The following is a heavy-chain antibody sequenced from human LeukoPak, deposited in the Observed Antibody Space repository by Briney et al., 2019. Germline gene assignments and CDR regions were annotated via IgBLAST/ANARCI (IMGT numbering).Heavy chain of an antibody. J-gene: IGHJ5*02. Sequence: SETLSLTCAVYGGSFSGYYWSWIRQPPRKGLEWIGYIYYSESTYYKPSLKSLVTISVDTSKNQFSLKLSSVTAADTAVYYCARGGYYGSGNDFRFDPWGQGTLVTVSS. CDR3: ARGGYYGSGNDFRFDP. D-gene: IGHD3-10*01. CDR1: GGSFSGYY. V-gene: IGHV4-59*01. CDR2: IYYSEST.